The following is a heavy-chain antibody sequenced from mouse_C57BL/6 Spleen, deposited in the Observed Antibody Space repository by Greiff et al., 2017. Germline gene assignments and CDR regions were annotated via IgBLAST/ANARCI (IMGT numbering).Heavy chain of an antibody. CDR3: ARSPLYVGNAMDY. Sequence: VQLQQSDAELVKPGASVKIPCKASGYTFTDYNMDWVKQSHGKSLEWIGDINPNNGGTIYNQKFKGKATLTVDKSSSTAYMELRSLTSEDTAVYYCARSPLYVGNAMDYWGQGTSVTVSS. D-gene: IGHD1-1*01. J-gene: IGHJ4*01. CDR2: INPNNGGT. V-gene: IGHV1-18*01. CDR1: GYTFTDYN.